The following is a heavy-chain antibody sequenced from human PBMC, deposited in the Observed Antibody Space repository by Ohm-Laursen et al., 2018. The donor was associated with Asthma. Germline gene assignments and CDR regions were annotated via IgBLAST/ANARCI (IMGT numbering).Heavy chain of an antibody. J-gene: IGHJ4*02. CDR1: GGSVDKNSW. V-gene: IGHV4-4*03. CDR2: ISDSGRA. CDR3: ARHGTDYGDYAGY. D-gene: IGHD4-17*01. Sequence: PGTLSLTCAVSGGSVDKNSWWNWVRQAPGKGLEWLGEISDSGRANYSPSLKSRVTISVTTSKNLFSRKLSSGTAADTAVYYCARHGTDYGDYAGYWGQGTLVTVSS.